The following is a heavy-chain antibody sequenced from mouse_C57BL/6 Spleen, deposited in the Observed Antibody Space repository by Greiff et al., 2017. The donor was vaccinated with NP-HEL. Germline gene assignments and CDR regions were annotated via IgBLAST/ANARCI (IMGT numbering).Heavy chain of an antibody. CDR3: ARQNYYGSSYRWYFDV. D-gene: IGHD1-1*01. Sequence: DVHLVESGGDLVKPGGSLKLSCAASGFTFSSYGMSWVRQTPDKRLEWVATISSGGSYTYYPDSVKGRFTISRDNAKNTLYLHMSSLKSEDTAMYYCARQNYYGSSYRWYFDVWGTGTTVTVSS. CDR1: GFTFSSYG. CDR2: ISSGGSYT. J-gene: IGHJ1*03. V-gene: IGHV5-6*01.